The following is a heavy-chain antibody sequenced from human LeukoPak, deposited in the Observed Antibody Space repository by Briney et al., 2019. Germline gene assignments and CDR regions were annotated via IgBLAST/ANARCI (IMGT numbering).Heavy chain of an antibody. V-gene: IGHV3-30*02. J-gene: IGHJ4*02. CDR2: IRYDGSNK. CDR1: GFTFSSYG. Sequence: GGSLRLSCAASGFTFSSYGMHWVRQAPGKGLEWVAFIRYDGSNKYYADSVKGRFTISRDNSKNTLYLQMNSLRAEDTAVYYCAKDRPYSGSYFDYWGQGTLVTVSS. D-gene: IGHD1-26*01. CDR3: AKDRPYSGSYFDY.